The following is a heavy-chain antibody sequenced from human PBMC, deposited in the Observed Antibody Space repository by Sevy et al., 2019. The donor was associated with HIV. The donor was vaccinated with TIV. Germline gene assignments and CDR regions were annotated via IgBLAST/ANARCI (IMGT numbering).Heavy chain of an antibody. V-gene: IGHV3-30*03. CDR1: GFKFNTYG. Sequence: GGSLRLSCTASGFKFNTYGMHWVRRAPVKGLEWLASLSYDGNKYDADSVEGRFTISRDNSRNTLYLEMNSLKSEDTAVFHCARAGRLRLGELSSGPDYWGPGTLVTVSS. CDR2: LSYDGNK. D-gene: IGHD3-16*02. CDR3: ARAGRLRLGELSSGPDY. J-gene: IGHJ4*02.